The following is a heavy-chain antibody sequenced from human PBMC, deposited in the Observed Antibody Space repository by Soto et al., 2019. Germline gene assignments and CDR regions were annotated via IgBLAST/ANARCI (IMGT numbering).Heavy chain of an antibody. CDR1: GFTFNNYA. D-gene: IGHD3-10*01. V-gene: IGHV3-23*01. J-gene: IGHJ4*02. CDR3: AKGRGGSGSLTPRVDF. Sequence: EVQLLESGGGLVQPGGSLRLSCAASGFTFNNYAMTWVRQAPGKGLAWVSAISGGGDTTSYADSVKGRFTVSRDGSKNTLDLQMSSLRAEDTALYYCAKGRGGSGSLTPRVDFWGQGTLVTVSS. CDR2: ISGGGDTT.